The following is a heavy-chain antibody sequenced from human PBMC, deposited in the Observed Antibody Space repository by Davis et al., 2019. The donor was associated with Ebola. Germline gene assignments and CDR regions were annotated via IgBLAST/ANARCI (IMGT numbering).Heavy chain of an antibody. J-gene: IGHJ5*02. D-gene: IGHD4-17*01. Sequence: SETLSLTCTVSGGSISSSSYFWGWIRQPPGKGLEWIGYMYYSGSTYYNPSLKSRVTISVDTSKDQFSLKLSSVTAADTAVYYCASRATVTTFLNWFDPWGQGTLVTVSS. CDR2: MYYSGST. CDR1: GGSISSSSYF. CDR3: ASRATVTTFLNWFDP. V-gene: IGHV4-39*01.